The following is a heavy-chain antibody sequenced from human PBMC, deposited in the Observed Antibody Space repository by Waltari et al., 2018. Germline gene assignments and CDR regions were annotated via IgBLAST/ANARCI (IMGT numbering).Heavy chain of an antibody. D-gene: IGHD3-10*01. CDR2: IDHGGTT. J-gene: IGHJ4*02. V-gene: IGHV4-34*01. CDR1: GASPYTFY. CDR3: ADNFGDSDN. Sequence: QVKLQQWGAGLLKPSETLSLICAVHGASPYTFYWSWIRQPPGKGLEWIGEIDHGGTTNYNPSLKSRITISADTSRNQFSLKLTSVTAADTAIYYCADNFGDSDNWGQGTLVTVSS.